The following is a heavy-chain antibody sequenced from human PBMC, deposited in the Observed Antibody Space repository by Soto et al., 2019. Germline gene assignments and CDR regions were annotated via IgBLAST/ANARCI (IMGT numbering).Heavy chain of an antibody. J-gene: IGHJ4*02. CDR2: ISSRHNPT. D-gene: IGHD1-26*01. Sequence: QVQLVESGGGSLKPGESLRLSCAASGFTFSTYYMAWIRQPPGKGLEWVSYISSRHNPTYYADSVKGRFTISRDNAKNSLYLHMTSLRADDTAVYYCVRDKDGTYNFDYWGQGTLVTVSS. V-gene: IGHV3-11*01. CDR1: GFTFSTYY. CDR3: VRDKDGTYNFDY.